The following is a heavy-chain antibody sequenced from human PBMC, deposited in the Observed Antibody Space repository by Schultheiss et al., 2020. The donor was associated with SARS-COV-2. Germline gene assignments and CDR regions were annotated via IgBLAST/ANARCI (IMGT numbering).Heavy chain of an antibody. CDR2: INPSGGST. V-gene: IGHV1-46*01. CDR1: GYTFTSYY. Sequence: ASVKVSCKASGYTFTSYYMHWVRQAPGQGLEWMGIINPSGGSTSYAQKFQGRVTMTRDTSISTAYMELSRLRSDDTAVYYCARDHIVEMATIGYWGQGTLVTVSS. J-gene: IGHJ4*02. D-gene: IGHD5-24*01. CDR3: ARDHIVEMATIGY.